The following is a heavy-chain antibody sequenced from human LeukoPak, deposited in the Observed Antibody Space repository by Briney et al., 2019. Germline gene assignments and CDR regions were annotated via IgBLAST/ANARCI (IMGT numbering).Heavy chain of an antibody. CDR3: ARGGGIVGATYDY. D-gene: IGHD1-26*01. CDR1: GGSFSSYY. CDR2: IYYSGST. Sequence: PSETLSLTCAVYGGSFSSYYWSWIRQPPGKGLEWIGYIYYSGSTNYNPSLKSRVTISVDTSKNQFSLKLSSVTAADTTVYYCARGGGIVGATYDYWGQGTLVTVSS. V-gene: IGHV4-59*01. J-gene: IGHJ4*02.